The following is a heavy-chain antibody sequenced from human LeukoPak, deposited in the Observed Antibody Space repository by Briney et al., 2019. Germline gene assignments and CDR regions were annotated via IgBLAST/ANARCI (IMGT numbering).Heavy chain of an antibody. J-gene: IGHJ4*02. D-gene: IGHD4-17*01. CDR1: GFTFSSYS. CDR2: ISSSGSYI. Sequence: GGSLRLSCAASGFTFSSYSMNWVRQAPGKGLEWVSSISSSGSYIYYADSVKGRFTISRDNAQNSLYLQMNSLRAEDTAVYYCARKRLSTVTNFDSWGQGTLVTVSS. V-gene: IGHV3-21*01. CDR3: ARKRLSTVTNFDS.